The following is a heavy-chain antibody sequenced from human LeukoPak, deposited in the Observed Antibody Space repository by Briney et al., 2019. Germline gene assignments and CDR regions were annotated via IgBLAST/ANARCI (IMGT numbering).Heavy chain of an antibody. V-gene: IGHV3-23*01. CDR1: GFTFSSYA. J-gene: IGHJ4*02. CDR2: ISGSGGST. CDR3: AKEGEGYSYGNYYFDY. D-gene: IGHD5-18*01. Sequence: GGSLRLSCAVSGFTFSSYAMSWVRQAPGKGLEWVSAISGSGGSTYYADSVKGRFTISRDNSKNTLYLQMNSLRAEDTAVYYCAKEGEGYSYGNYYFDYWGQGTLSPSPQ.